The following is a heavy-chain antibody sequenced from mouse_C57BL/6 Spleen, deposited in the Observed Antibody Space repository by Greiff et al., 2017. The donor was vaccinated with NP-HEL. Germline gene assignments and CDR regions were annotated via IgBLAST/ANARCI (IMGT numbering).Heavy chain of an antibody. V-gene: IGHV1-54*01. Sequence: VQLQQSGAELVRPGTSVKVSCKASGYAFTNYLIEWVKQRPGQGLEWIGVINPGSGGTNYNEKFKGKATLTADKSSSTAYMQLSSLTSEDSAVYFCARRDLLYAMDYWGQGTSVTVSS. CDR2: INPGSGGT. D-gene: IGHD2-1*01. J-gene: IGHJ4*01. CDR1: GYAFTNYL. CDR3: ARRDLLYAMDY.